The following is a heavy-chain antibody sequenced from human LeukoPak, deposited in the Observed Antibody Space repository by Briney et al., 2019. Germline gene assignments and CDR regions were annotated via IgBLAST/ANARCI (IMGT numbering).Heavy chain of an antibody. CDR1: GYTFTTYY. D-gene: IGHD2-2*02. Sequence: ASVKVSCKASGYTFTTYYMHWVRQAPGQGLEWMGIINPSGGSTSYAQKFQGRVTMTRDTSISTAYMELSRLRSDDTAVYYCARDLSGIVPAAIGDAFDIWGQGTMVTVSS. V-gene: IGHV1-46*01. CDR2: INPSGGST. CDR3: ARDLSGIVPAAIGDAFDI. J-gene: IGHJ3*02.